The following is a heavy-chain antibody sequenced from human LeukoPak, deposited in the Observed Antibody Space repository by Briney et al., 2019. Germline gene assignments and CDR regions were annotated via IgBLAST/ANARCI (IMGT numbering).Heavy chain of an antibody. J-gene: IGHJ4*02. CDR3: AREAPRDYFDY. V-gene: IGHV4-59*01. CDR2: IYYSGSN. Sequence: SETLSLTCTVSGGSISGYYWSWIRQPPGKGLEWIGYIYYSGSNNYNPSLKSRVTISVDTSKNQFSLKLSSVTAADTAVYYCAREAPRDYFDYWGQGTLVTVSS. CDR1: GGSISGYY.